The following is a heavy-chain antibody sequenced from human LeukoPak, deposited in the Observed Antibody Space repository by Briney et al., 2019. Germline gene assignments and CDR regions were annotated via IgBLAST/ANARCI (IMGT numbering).Heavy chain of an antibody. Sequence: GRSLRLSCAASGFTFSSYAMHWVRQAPGKGLEWVAVISYDGSNKYYADSVKGRFTISRDNSKNTLYLQMNSLRAEDAAVYYCARNADSSSWYFDYWGQGTLVTVSS. J-gene: IGHJ4*02. CDR2: ISYDGSNK. V-gene: IGHV3-30-3*01. D-gene: IGHD6-13*01. CDR3: ARNADSSSWYFDY. CDR1: GFTFSSYA.